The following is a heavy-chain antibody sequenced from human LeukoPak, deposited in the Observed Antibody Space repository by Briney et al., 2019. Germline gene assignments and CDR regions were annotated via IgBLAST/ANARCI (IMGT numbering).Heavy chain of an antibody. CDR3: ARDSDDSSGYGDAFDI. J-gene: IGHJ3*02. V-gene: IGHV1-69*06. CDR1: GGTFSSYA. CDR2: IIPIFGTA. D-gene: IGHD3-22*01. Sequence: GASVKVSCKAPGGTFSSYAISWVRQAPGQGLEWMGGIIPIFGTANYAQKFQGRVTITADKSTSTAYMELSSLRSEDTAVYYCARDSDDSSGYGDAFDIWGQGTMVTVSS.